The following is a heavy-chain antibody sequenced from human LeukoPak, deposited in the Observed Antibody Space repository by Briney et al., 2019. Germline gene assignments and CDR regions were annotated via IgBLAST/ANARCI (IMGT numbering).Heavy chain of an antibody. CDR2: ISYDGSDK. J-gene: IGHJ6*04. V-gene: IGHV3-30*18. Sequence: GGSLRLSCAASAFTFSSYGMHWVRQAPGKGLEWVALISYDGSDKYYADSVKGRFTTSRDNAKNSLYLQMNSLRAEDTAVYYCAELGITMIGGVWGKGTTVTISS. D-gene: IGHD3-10*02. CDR3: AELGITMIGGV. CDR1: AFTFSSYG.